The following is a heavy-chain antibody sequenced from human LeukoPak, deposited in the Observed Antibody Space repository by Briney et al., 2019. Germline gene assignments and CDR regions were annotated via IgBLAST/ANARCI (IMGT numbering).Heavy chain of an antibody. CDR1: GFTFSSHA. J-gene: IGHJ4*02. V-gene: IGHV3-64*01. CDR2: ISSDGDNT. D-gene: IGHD5-24*01. CDR3: VRGGLATI. Sequence: PGGSLRLSCAASGFTFSSHAMSWVRQAPGKGLQYISGISSDGDNTFYGYSLRGRFTISRDNSKNTLYLQMGSLRPEDVAVYYCVRGGLATIWGQGTLVSVSS.